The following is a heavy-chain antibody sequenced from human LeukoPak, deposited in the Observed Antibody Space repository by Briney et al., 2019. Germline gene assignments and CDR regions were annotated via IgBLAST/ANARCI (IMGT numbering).Heavy chain of an antibody. J-gene: IGHJ4*02. V-gene: IGHV1-2*02. CDR1: GYTFTGYY. Sequence: ASVKVSCKASGYTFTGYYLHWVRQAPGQGLEWMGWINPDSGVTHYAQRFQGRVTMTRDTSISTAYMELRSLRSEDTAVYYCATETGNFYFYSWGQGTLVTVSS. CDR2: INPDSGVT. D-gene: IGHD1-7*01. CDR3: ATETGNFYFYS.